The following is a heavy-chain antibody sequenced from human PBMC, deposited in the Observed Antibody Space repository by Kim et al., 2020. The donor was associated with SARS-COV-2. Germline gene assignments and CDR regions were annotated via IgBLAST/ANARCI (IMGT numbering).Heavy chain of an antibody. V-gene: IGHV3-11*01. Sequence: YADSVKGRFTISRDNAKNSLYLQMNSLRAEDTAVYYCARDLGYSYGYSDYWGQGTLVTVSS. D-gene: IGHD5-18*01. CDR3: ARDLGYSYGYSDY. J-gene: IGHJ4*02.